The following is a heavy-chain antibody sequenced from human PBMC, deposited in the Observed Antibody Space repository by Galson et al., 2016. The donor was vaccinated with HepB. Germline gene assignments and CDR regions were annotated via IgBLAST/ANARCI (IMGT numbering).Heavy chain of an antibody. Sequence: SETLSLTCTVSGGSISSSSYFWGWVRQPPGKGLEWIGTIFYTGFTYYNPSLKSRVTISVDTSRNQFSLRLSSVTAADTAVYYCARGGPFDTIKYSWFDPWGQGTLDTVSS. D-gene: IGHD3-10*01. CDR1: GGSISSSSYF. V-gene: IGHV4-39*07. CDR2: IFYTGFT. CDR3: ARGGPFDTIKYSWFDP. J-gene: IGHJ5*02.